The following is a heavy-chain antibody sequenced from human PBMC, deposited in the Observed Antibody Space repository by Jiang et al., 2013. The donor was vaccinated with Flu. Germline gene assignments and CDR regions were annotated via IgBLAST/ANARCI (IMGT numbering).Heavy chain of an antibody. CDR3: ARSRQWLDGGFFDP. D-gene: IGHD6-19*01. J-gene: IGHJ5*02. CDR2: TYYRSKWYI. V-gene: IGHV6-1*01. Sequence: QTLSLTCVISGDSVSSNSAAWNWIRQSPSRGLEWLGRTYYRSKWYIDYAVSMNSRITINPDTSKNQFSLQLISVTPEDTAVYYCARSRQWLDGGFFDPWGQGTLVTVSS. CDR1: GDSVSSNSAA.